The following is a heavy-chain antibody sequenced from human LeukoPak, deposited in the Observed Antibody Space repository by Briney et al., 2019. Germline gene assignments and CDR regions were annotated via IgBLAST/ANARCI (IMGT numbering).Heavy chain of an antibody. V-gene: IGHV3-74*01. CDR3: VVVGETPDPDGFDV. CDR2: INADGSTT. J-gene: IGHJ3*01. CDR1: GFTFGNSW. Sequence: GGSLRLSCAASGFTFGNSWVHWVRQAPGKGLVWVSLINADGSTTTYADSVKGRFTISRDNARNTLSLQMNSLTIEDTALYYCVVVGETPDPDGFDVWGQGTMITVSS. D-gene: IGHD3-3*01.